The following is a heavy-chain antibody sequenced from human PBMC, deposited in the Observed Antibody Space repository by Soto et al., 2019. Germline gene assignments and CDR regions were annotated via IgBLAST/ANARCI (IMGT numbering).Heavy chain of an antibody. J-gene: IGHJ3*02. V-gene: IGHV4-59*01. CDR1: GASISSSY. Sequence: SETLSLTCTVSGASISSSYWSWIRHAPGKGLEWIGYVYYSGSTNYNPSLKSRVTISVDTSKNPFSLKLRSVTAADTAIYYCARGYYDSSGKYNTFDIWGQGTMVTVSS. CDR2: VYYSGST. CDR3: ARGYYDSSGKYNTFDI. D-gene: IGHD3-22*01.